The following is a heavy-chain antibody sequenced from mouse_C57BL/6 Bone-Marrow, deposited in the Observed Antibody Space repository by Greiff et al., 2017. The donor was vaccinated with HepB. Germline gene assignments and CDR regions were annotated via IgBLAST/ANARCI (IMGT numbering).Heavy chain of an antibody. D-gene: IGHD1-1*01. Sequence: QVQLKQSGPELVKPGASVKISCKASGYAFSSSWMNWVKQRPGKGLEWIGRIYPGDGDTNYNGKFKGKATLTADKSSSTAYMQLSSLTSEDSAVYFCARRNGSSYCNYWYFDVWGTGTTVTVSS. J-gene: IGHJ1*03. CDR3: ARRNGSSYCNYWYFDV. V-gene: IGHV1-82*01. CDR2: IYPGDGDT. CDR1: GYAFSSSW.